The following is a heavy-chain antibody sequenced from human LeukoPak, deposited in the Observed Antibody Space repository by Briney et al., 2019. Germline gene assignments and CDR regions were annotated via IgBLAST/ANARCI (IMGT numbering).Heavy chain of an antibody. J-gene: IGHJ4*02. Sequence: GGSLRLSCAASGFTFSSYAMSWVRQAPGKGLEWVSAISGSGGSTYYADSVKGRFTISRDNSKNTLYLQMNSLRAEDTAVYYCADWGYDILTGYYSWGQGTLVTVSS. D-gene: IGHD3-9*01. CDR3: ADWGYDILTGYYS. V-gene: IGHV3-23*01. CDR2: ISGSGGST. CDR1: GFTFSSYA.